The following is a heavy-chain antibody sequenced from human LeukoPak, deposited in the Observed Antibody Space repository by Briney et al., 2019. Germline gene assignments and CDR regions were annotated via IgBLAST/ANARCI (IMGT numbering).Heavy chain of an antibody. V-gene: IGHV4-34*01. CDR1: GGSFSGYY. CDR2: INHSGST. J-gene: IGHJ5*02. D-gene: IGHD6-19*01. Sequence: SETLSLTCAVYGGSFSGYYWSWIRQPPGKGLEWIGEINHSGSTNYNPSLKGRVTISVDTSKNQFSLKLSPVTAADTAVYYCARERIAVADNWFDPWGQGTLVTVSS. CDR3: ARERIAVADNWFDP.